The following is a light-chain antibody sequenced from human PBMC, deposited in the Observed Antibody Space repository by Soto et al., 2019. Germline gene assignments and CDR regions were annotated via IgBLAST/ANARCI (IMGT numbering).Light chain of an antibody. Sequence: EIVLTQSPGTLSLSPGERATLSCRASQSVSSNSLAWYQQRPGQAPRLLIYGASSRATCIPDRFSGSGSGTDFTLTISRLEPEDFAVYYFQPYGRSPRTFGHGTKVEIK. CDR1: QSVSSNS. CDR2: GAS. J-gene: IGKJ1*01. V-gene: IGKV3-20*01. CDR3: QPYGRSPRT.